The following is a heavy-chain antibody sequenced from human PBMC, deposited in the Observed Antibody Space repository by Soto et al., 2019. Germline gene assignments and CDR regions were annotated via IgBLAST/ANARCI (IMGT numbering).Heavy chain of an antibody. J-gene: IGHJ4*02. D-gene: IGHD4-17*01. CDR1: GGSISSYY. Sequence: PSETLSLTCTVSGGSISSYYWSWIRQPPGKGLEWIGYIYYSGSTNYNPSLKSRVTISVDTSKNQFSLKLSSVTAADTAVYYCARGSSTDYGDLYYLDYWGQGTLVTVSS. CDR2: IYYSGST. V-gene: IGHV4-59*08. CDR3: ARGSSTDYGDLYYLDY.